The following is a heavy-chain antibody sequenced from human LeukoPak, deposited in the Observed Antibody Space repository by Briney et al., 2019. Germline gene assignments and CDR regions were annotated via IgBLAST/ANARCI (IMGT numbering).Heavy chain of an antibody. V-gene: IGHV4-38-2*02. J-gene: IGHJ6*03. CDR3: ARWASSGSSYYYYYMDV. D-gene: IGHD3-10*01. CDR2: IYHSGST. CDR1: GYSISSGYY. Sequence: PSETLSLTCTVSGYSISSGYYWGWIRQPPGKGLEWIGSIYHSGSTYYNPSLKSRVTISVDTSKNQFSLKLSSVTAADTAVYYCARWASSGSSYYYYYMDVWGKGTTVTISS.